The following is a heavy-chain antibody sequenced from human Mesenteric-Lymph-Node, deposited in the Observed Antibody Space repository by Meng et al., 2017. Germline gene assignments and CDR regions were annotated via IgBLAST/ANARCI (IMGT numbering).Heavy chain of an antibody. D-gene: IGHD3-10*01. CDR1: GFTFDHNG. J-gene: IGHJ4*02. V-gene: IGHV3-9*01. Sequence: GGSLRLSCAASGFTFDHNGMHWVRQVPGKGLEWVSGITWNSGGMVYADSVKGRFTISRDNAESSLSLQMSSLSAEDTAVYYCARGAWGLLWFGELYGAEYYFDYWGQGTLVTVSS. CDR2: ITWNSGGM. CDR3: ARGAWGLLWFGELYGAEYYFDY.